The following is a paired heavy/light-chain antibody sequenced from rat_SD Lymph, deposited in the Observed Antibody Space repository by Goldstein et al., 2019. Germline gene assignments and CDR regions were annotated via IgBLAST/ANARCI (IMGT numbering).Light chain of an antibody. Sequence: DIQMTQSPSVLSASVGDRVTLNCKASQNINKYLNWYQQKLGEAPKLLIYNTNNLQTGIPSRFSGSGSGTDFTLTISSLQPEDFATYFCFQHNSWPTFGSGTKLEIK. CDR1: QNINKY. CDR3: FQHNSWPT. J-gene: IGKJ5*01. V-gene: IGKV22S1*01. CDR2: NTN.
Heavy chain of an antibody. D-gene: IGHD1-2*01. V-gene: IGHV5S10*01. CDR1: GFTFSDYN. CDR3: ATLRQLYLRRFDY. J-gene: IGHJ2*01. Sequence: EVQLVESGGGLVQPGRSLKLSCAASGFTFSDYNMAWVRQAPKKGLEWVATIIYDGSRTYYRDSVKGRFTISRDNAKSTLYLQMDSLRSEDTATYYCATLRQLYLRRFDYWGQGVMVTVSS. CDR2: IIYDGSRT.